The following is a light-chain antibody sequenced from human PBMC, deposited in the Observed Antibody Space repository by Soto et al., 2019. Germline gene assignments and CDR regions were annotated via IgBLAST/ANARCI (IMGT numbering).Light chain of an antibody. J-gene: IGKJ1*01. CDR1: QSVSRDF. CDR3: QQDGRKPWR. V-gene: IGKV3-20*01. CDR2: GAS. Sequence: EIALTQAPYNLCFSPKDRATISFRASQSVSRDFVAWYQQKPGQAPRLLIYGASSRATGDPDRFSGRGSGTDFTLTISRLEPEESAVYHCQQDGRKPWRFGEGTKVDI.